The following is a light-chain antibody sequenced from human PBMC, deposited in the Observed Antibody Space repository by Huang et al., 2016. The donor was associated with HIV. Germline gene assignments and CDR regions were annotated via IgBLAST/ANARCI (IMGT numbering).Light chain of an antibody. CDR3: QQYDNLPR. Sequence: DIQMTQSPSSLSASVGDRVTITCQASQDISNYLNWYQQKPGKAPKLLIYDESNLETGVPSRFSGSGSGTDFTFTINSLQPEDIATYYCQQYDNLPRFGGGTKVEIK. J-gene: IGKJ4*01. CDR2: DES. V-gene: IGKV1-33*01. CDR1: QDISNY.